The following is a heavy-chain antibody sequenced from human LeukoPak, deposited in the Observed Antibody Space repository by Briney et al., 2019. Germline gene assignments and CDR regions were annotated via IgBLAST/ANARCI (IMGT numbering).Heavy chain of an antibody. Sequence: ASVKVSCKASGYTFTSYGISWVRQAPGQGLEWMGWISAYNGNTNYAQKLQGRVTMTTDTSTSTAYMELRSLRSEDTAVYFCAXXXXXXXXXFHYYYYYYMDVWGKGTTVTVSS. CDR2: ISAYNGNT. J-gene: IGHJ6*03. CDR1: GYTFTSYG. CDR3: AXXXXXXXXXFHYYYYYYMDV. V-gene: IGHV1-18*04.